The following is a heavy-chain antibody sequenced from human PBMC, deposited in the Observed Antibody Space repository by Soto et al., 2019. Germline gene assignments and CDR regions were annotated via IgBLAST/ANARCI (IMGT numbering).Heavy chain of an antibody. CDR2: ITPIFGTA. V-gene: IGHV1-69*13. D-gene: IGHD2-15*01. Sequence: GASVKVSCKASGGTFSSYAISWVRQAPGQGLEWMGGITPIFGTANYAQKLQGRFTITADESTSTAYMELSSLRSEDTAVYYCARDRGGGIWTFDSWGQGTLVTVSS. CDR1: GGTFSSYA. CDR3: ARDRGGGIWTFDS. J-gene: IGHJ4*02.